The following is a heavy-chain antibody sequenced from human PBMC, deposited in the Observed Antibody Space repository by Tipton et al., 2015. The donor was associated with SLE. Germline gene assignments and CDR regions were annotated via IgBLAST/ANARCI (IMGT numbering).Heavy chain of an antibody. Sequence: TLSLTCAVYGGSFSGYYWSWIRQPPGKGLEWIGEINHSGGTNYKPSLKSRVTISVDTSKNQLSLKMSSVTAADTAVYYRATNSGYNWFDPWGQGTMVTVSS. CDR1: GGSFSGYY. CDR3: ATNSGYNWFDP. J-gene: IGHJ5*01. CDR2: INHSGGT. V-gene: IGHV4-34*01. D-gene: IGHD5-12*01.